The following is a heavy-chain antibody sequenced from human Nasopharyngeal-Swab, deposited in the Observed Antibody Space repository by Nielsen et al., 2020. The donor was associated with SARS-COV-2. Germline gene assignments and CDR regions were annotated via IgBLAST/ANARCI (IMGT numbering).Heavy chain of an antibody. D-gene: IGHD1-14*01. V-gene: IGHV1-2*06. CDR3: ARGLQTTSGMDV. CDR1: GYTFTGYY. CDR2: INPNSGGT. Sequence: ASVKVSCKASGYTFTGYYMHWVRQAPGQGLEWMGRINPNSGGTNYAQKFQGRATMTRDTSISTAYMELSRLRSDDTAVYYCARGLQTTSGMDVWGQGTTVTVSS. J-gene: IGHJ6*02.